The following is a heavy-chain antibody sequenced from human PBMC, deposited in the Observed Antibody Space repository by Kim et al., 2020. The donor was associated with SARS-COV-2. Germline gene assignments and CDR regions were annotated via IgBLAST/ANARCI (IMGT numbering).Heavy chain of an antibody. D-gene: IGHD1-1*01. CDR2: IGGSDGRT. V-gene: IGHV3-23*01. J-gene: IGHJ4*02. CDR3: AKEIGYALPFDY. CDR1: GFTFSNYG. Sequence: GGSLRLSCAASGFTFSNYGMAWVRHAPGKGLEWVSAIGGSDGRTYYADSVKGRFTISRDNSDGMLYLQMNSLRAEDTAIYYCAKEIGYALPFDYWGQGTLVTVSS.